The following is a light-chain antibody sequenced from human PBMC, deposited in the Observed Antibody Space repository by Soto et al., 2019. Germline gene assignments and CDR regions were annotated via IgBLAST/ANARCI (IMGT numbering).Light chain of an antibody. CDR3: AAWDDSLNGPV. J-gene: IGLJ7*01. Sequence: QAVVTQPPSASGTPGQRVTVSCSGSSSNIGSNTVNWYQQLPGTAPKLLVDSNNQRPSGVPDRFSGSKSGTSASLAISGLQSEDEADYYCAAWDDSLNGPVFGGGTQLTVL. CDR2: SNN. CDR1: SSNIGSNT. V-gene: IGLV1-44*01.